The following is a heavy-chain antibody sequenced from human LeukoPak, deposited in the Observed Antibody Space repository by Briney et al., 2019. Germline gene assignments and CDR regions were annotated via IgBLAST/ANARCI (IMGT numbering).Heavy chain of an antibody. J-gene: IGHJ6*02. D-gene: IGHD6-6*01. CDR2: ISYDGSNK. CDR3: AREFSSSSGGGYYYGMDV. Sequence: PGGSLGLSCAASGFTFSSYAMHWVRQAPGKGLEWVAVISYDGSNKYYADSVKGRFTISRDNSKNTLYLQMNSLRAEDTAVYYCAREFSSSSGGGYYYGMDVWGQGTTVTVSS. CDR1: GFTFSSYA. V-gene: IGHV3-30*04.